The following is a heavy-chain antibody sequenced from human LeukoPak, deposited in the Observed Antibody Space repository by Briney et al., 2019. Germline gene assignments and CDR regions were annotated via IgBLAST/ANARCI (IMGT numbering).Heavy chain of an antibody. V-gene: IGHV1-69*01. Sequence: ASVKVSCKASGGTFSSYAISWVRQAPGQGLEWMGGIIPIFGTANYAQKFQGRVTITADESTSTAYMELSSLRSEDTAVYYCAREVGYCSSTSCFEYFQHWGQGTLVTVSS. CDR1: GGTFSSYA. J-gene: IGHJ1*01. D-gene: IGHD2-2*01. CDR2: IIPIFGTA. CDR3: AREVGYCSSTSCFEYFQH.